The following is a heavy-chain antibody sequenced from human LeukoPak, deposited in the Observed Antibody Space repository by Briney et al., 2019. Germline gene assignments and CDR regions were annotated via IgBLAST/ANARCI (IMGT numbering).Heavy chain of an antibody. Sequence: SETLSLTCTVSGGSISSYYWSWIRQPPGKGLEWIGYIYYSGSTNYNPSLKSRVTISVDTSKNQFSLKLSSVTAADTAVYYCARDRGPYYYYYMTSGAKGPRSPSP. J-gene: IGHJ6*03. D-gene: IGHD3-10*01. CDR3: ARDRGPYYYYYMTS. CDR2: IYYSGST. V-gene: IGHV4-59*12. CDR1: GGSISSYY.